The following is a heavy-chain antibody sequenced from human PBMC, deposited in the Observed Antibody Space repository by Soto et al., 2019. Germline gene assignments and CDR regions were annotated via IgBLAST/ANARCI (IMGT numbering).Heavy chain of an antibody. CDR1: GFTVSSNY. J-gene: IGHJ4*02. CDR3: ASLSN. V-gene: IGHV3-53*01. Sequence: GGSLRLSCAASGFTVSSNYMNWVRQAPGKGLEWLSIIYSDGTTYYAGSVKGRFTISRDNFKNTLYLQMNNLRAEDTAVYYCASLSNWGQGTLVTVSS. D-gene: IGHD6-6*01. CDR2: IYSDGTT.